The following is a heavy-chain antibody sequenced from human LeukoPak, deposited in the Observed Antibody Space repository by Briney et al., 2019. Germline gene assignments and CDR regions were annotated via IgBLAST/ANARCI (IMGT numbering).Heavy chain of an antibody. CDR1: GYTLTGLS. Sequence: ASVKVSCKVSGYTLTGLSMHWVRQAPGKGLEWMGGFDPEDGETIYAQKFQGRVTMTEDTSTDTAYMELSSLRSEDTAVYYCATVFRSSGPDWYFDLWGRGTLVTVSS. D-gene: IGHD6-19*01. J-gene: IGHJ2*01. CDR3: ATVFRSSGPDWYFDL. V-gene: IGHV1-24*01. CDR2: FDPEDGET.